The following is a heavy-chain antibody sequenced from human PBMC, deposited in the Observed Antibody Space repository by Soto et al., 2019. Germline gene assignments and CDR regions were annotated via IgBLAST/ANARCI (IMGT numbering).Heavy chain of an antibody. V-gene: IGHV3-23*01. Sequence: EVQLLESGGGLVQPGGSLRLSCAASGFTFSSYAMSWVRQAPGNGLEWVSAISGSGGSTYYADSVKGRFTISRDNSKNTLYLQMNSLRAEDTAVYYCAKAPHSRWEWELLPFDYWGQGTLVTVSS. D-gene: IGHD1-26*01. CDR3: AKAPHSRWEWELLPFDY. CDR1: GFTFSSYA. CDR2: ISGSGGST. J-gene: IGHJ4*02.